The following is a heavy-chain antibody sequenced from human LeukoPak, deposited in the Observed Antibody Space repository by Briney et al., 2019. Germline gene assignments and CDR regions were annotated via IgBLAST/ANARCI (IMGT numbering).Heavy chain of an antibody. CDR2: ISSSSSYI. V-gene: IGHV3-21*01. D-gene: IGHD6-19*01. Sequence: GSLRLSCAASGFTFSSYSMNWVRQAPGKGLEWVSSISSSSSYIYYADSVKGRFTISRDNAKNSLYLQMNSLRAEDTAAYYCARVMAVAGTFDYWGQGTLVTVSS. J-gene: IGHJ4*02. CDR3: ARVMAVAGTFDY. CDR1: GFTFSSYS.